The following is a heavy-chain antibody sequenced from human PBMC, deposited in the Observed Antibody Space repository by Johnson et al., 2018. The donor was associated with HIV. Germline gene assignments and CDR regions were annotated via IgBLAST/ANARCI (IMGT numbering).Heavy chain of an antibody. V-gene: IGHV3-72*01. J-gene: IGHJ3*02. CDR2: TKNKANSYTT. CDR3: TLPLGAAAGWYDAAFDI. CDR1: GFTFSNAW. Sequence: VQLVESGGGLVKPGGSLRLSCAASGFTFSNAWMSWVRQAPGKGLEWVGRTKNKANSYTTEYAASGKGRFTISRDDSKNSLFLQMNSLKTEAPAVYYCTLPLGAAAGWYDAAFDIWGQGTMVTVSS. D-gene: IGHD6-13*01.